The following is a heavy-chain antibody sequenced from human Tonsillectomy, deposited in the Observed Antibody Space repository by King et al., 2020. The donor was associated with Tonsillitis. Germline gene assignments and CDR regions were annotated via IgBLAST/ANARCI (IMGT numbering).Heavy chain of an antibody. CDR1: SGSISSSRYY. D-gene: IGHD4-23*01. CDR3: ARLNDPYGGNDGRAFDI. CDR2: IFYSGNT. Sequence: QLQESGPGLVKPSETLSLTCTVSSGSISSSRYYWGWIRQPPGKGLEWIGDIFYSGNTYYNPSLKSRVTLSVDTSKNQFSLNLSSVTAADTAVYYCARLNDPYGGNDGRAFDIWGQGTMVTVSS. J-gene: IGHJ3*02. V-gene: IGHV4-39*01.